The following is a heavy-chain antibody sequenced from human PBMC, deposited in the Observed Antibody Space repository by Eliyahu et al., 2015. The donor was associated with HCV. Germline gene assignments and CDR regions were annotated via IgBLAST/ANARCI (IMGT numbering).Heavy chain of an antibody. D-gene: IGHD3-3*01. Sequence: EVQLLESGGGLAQPGGSLRLSCVASGFTFNXXAMXWVRQAPGKGLEWVSGISGSTSSTYYADSVKGRFTISRDNSRTTVNLQMNTLTAEDTATYYCAKGDTKSLFGVVKYYFDSWGQGTLVTVSS. CDR2: ISGSTSST. CDR1: GFTFNXXA. J-gene: IGHJ4*02. V-gene: IGHV3-23*01. CDR3: AKGDTKSLFGVVKYYFDS.